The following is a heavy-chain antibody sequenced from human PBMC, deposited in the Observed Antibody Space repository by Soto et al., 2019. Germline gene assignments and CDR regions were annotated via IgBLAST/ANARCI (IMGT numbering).Heavy chain of an antibody. CDR3: AFNSGSGSYYFDY. CDR2: ISGGGETT. Sequence: EVQLLESGGGLVQPGGSLRLSCAASGFTFSSYAMWWVRHAPGKGLECVSAISGGGETTYYADSVKGRFTISRDSSKNTLYLQMNSLRAEDTAVYYCAFNSGSGSYYFDYWGQGTLVTVSS. V-gene: IGHV3-23*01. D-gene: IGHD3-10*01. CDR1: GFTFSSYA. J-gene: IGHJ4*02.